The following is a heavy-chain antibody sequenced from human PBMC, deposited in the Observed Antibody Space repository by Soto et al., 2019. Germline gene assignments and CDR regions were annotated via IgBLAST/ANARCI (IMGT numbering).Heavy chain of an antibody. D-gene: IGHD3-9*01. CDR1: GGSFSGYF. Sequence: SETLSLTCTVSGGSFSGYFWTWIRQPPGKGLEWLAEINHSGITNYNPSVESRVSMSVDTSKNQFSLRLYSVTAGDTALYYCAKTESFNGYYNAFDSWGQGTRVTVSS. J-gene: IGHJ4*02. CDR2: INHSGIT. CDR3: AKTESFNGYYNAFDS. V-gene: IGHV4-34*10.